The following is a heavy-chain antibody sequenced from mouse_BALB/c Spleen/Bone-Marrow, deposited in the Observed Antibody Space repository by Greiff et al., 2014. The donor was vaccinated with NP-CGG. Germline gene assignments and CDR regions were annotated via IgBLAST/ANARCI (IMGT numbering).Heavy chain of an antibody. V-gene: IGHV1S29*02. D-gene: IGHD2-12*01. CDR2: IYPYNGGT. CDR3: AITTLYAMDY. J-gene: IGHJ4*01. CDR1: GYTFTDYN. Sequence: VQLKQSGPELVKPGASVKISCKASGYTFTDYNMHWVKQSHGKSLEWIGYIYPYNGGTGYNQKLKSKATLTVDNSSSTAYMELRSPTSEDSAVYYCAITTLYAMDYWGQGTSVTVSS.